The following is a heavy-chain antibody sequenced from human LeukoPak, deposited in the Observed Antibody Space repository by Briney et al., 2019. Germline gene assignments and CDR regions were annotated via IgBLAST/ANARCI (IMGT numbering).Heavy chain of an antibody. D-gene: IGHD3-10*01. V-gene: IGHV3-7*01. CDR2: VKQDGSDK. CDR3: ASGSHLDY. CDR1: AFIFSNYW. J-gene: IGHJ4*02. Sequence: GGSLRLSCSGSAFIFSNYWVTWVRQAPGKGPEWVAAVKQDGSDKNYMESAKGRFTVSRDNAKNSVYLQMNSLTADDTAVYYCASGSHLDYWGQGTLVTVSS.